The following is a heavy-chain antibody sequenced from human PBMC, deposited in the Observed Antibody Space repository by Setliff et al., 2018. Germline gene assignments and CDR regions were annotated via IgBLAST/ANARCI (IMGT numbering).Heavy chain of an antibody. CDR2: IFYSGSS. D-gene: IGHD4-17*01. Sequence: SETLSLTCTVSGVSIRSYYWSWIRQPPGKGLECIGYIFYSGSSNYNPSLQSRVSISVDTSKNQLSLKLDSLTAADTAVYFCARLPRTVTHFDYWGQGALVTVPQ. CDR1: GVSIRSYY. CDR3: ARLPRTVTHFDY. V-gene: IGHV4-59*01. J-gene: IGHJ4*02.